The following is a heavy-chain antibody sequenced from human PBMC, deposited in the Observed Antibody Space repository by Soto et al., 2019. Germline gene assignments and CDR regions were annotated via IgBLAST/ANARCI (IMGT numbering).Heavy chain of an antibody. CDR3: TIPKVRGLSMKAFDF. D-gene: IGHD3-10*01. V-gene: IGHV1-46*03. CDR1: GYTFTSYY. CDR2: INPSGGTT. J-gene: IGHJ4*02. Sequence: QVQLVQSGAEVKKPGASVKVSCKASGYTFTSYYMHWVRQAPGQGLEWMGIINPSGGTTSYAQKFQDRVTMTRDTSTSTVYMEVSGLRSEDTAVYYCTIPKVRGLSMKAFDFWGQGTLVTVSS.